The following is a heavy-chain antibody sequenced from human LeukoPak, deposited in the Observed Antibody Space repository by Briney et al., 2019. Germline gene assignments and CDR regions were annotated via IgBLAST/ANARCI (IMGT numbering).Heavy chain of an antibody. J-gene: IGHJ6*02. CDR1: GGSISSSNW. V-gene: IGHV4-4*02. CDR3: ARDKAKAAGSYYYYYGMDV. D-gene: IGHD6-13*01. Sequence: RSETLSLTCAVSGGSISSSNWWSWVRQPPGKGLEWIGEIYHSGSTNYNPSLKSRVTISVDKSKNQFSLKLSSVTAADTAVYYCARDKAKAAGSYYYYYGMDVWGQGTTVTVSS. CDR2: IYHSGST.